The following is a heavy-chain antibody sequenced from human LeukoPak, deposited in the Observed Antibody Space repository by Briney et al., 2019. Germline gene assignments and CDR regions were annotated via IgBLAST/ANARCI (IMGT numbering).Heavy chain of an antibody. V-gene: IGHV4-59*01. D-gene: IGHD4-17*01. CDR3: ARVPYDYGDYSRAFDI. J-gene: IGHJ3*02. CDR2: IYYSGST. CDR1: GGSISSYY. Sequence: SETLSLTCTVYGGSISSYYWSWIRQPPGKGLEWIGYIYYSGSTNYNPSLKSRVTISVDTSKNQFSLKLSSVTAADTAVYYCARVPYDYGDYSRAFDIWGQGTMVTVSS.